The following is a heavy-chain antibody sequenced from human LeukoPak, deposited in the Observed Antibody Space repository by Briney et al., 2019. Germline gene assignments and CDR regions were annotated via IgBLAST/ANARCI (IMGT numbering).Heavy chain of an antibody. CDR2: IKKDGSGK. J-gene: IGHJ4*02. CDR1: GFTFSDFW. Sequence: GGSLRLSCAASGFTFSDFWMGWVRQAPGKGLEWVANIKKDGSGKYYLDSKKGRFTISKDNARNSLYLQINTLRADDTAVYYCARARSGYYYDYWGQGTLVTVSS. V-gene: IGHV3-7*04. D-gene: IGHD3-22*01. CDR3: ARARSGYYYDY.